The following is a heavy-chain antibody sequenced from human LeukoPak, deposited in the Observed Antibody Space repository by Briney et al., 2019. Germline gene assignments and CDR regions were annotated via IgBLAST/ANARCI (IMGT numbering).Heavy chain of an antibody. V-gene: IGHV4-39*07. CDR3: ARGFREYSSSGGRSYYFDY. J-gene: IGHJ4*02. CDR1: GGSISSSSYY. D-gene: IGHD6-6*01. CDR2: IYYSGST. Sequence: PSETLSLTCTVSGGSISSSSYYWGWIRQPPGKGLEWIGSIYYSGSTYYNPSLKSRVTISVDTSKNQFSLKLSSVTAADTAVYYCARGFREYSSSGGRSYYFDYWGQGTLVTVSS.